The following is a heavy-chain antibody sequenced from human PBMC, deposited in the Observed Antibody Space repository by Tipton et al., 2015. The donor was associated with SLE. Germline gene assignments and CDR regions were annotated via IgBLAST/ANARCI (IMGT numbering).Heavy chain of an antibody. Sequence: TLSLTCTVSGVSISSDSYYWNWIRQPAGKGLEWIGRLHSSGSTKYKPSLNSRVTMSLDESKSQFSLTLCSLTAADTAVYYCSCRLAARRSPLIPFDYWGQGTLVIVSS. D-gene: IGHD6-6*01. CDR1: GVSISSDSYY. J-gene: IGHJ4*02. CDR2: LHSSGST. CDR3: SCRLAARRSPLIPFDY. V-gene: IGHV4-61*02.